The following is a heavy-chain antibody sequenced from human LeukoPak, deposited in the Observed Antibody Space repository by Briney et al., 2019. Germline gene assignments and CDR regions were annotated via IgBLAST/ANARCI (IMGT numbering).Heavy chain of an antibody. Sequence: ASVKVSCKASGYTFTSYYMHWVRQAPGQGLEWMGIINPSGGSTSYAQKFQGRVTMTRDTSTSTVYMELSSLRSEDTAVYYCARVVRTILETAQTVDQPKRGASYFDYWGQGTLVTVSS. CDR3: ARVVRTILETAQTVDQPKRGASYFDY. V-gene: IGHV1-46*01. D-gene: IGHD3-3*01. CDR2: INPSGGST. J-gene: IGHJ4*02. CDR1: GYTFTSYY.